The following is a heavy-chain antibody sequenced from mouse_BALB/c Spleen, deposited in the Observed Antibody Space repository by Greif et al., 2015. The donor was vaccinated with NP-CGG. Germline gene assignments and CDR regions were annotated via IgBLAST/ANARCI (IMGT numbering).Heavy chain of an antibody. J-gene: IGHJ2*01. CDR2: LNPSDSYT. V-gene: IGHV1S127*01. Sequence: QVQLQQSGAELVKPGASVKMSCKASGYNFTSYWMHWVKQRPGQGLEWIGVLNPSDSYTSYNHKFKGKATLNVDTSSSTTYMKLSSLTSEDSAIYYCTGNYFDYWGQCTTHTFSS. CDR3: TGNYFDY. CDR1: GYNFTSYW.